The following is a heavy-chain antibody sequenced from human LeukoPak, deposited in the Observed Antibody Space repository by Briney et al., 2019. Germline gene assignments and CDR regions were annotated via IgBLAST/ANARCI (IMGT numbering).Heavy chain of an antibody. Sequence: SETLSLTCAVYGGSFSSYYWGWIRQPPGKGLEWIGSIYYSGSTYYNPSLKSRVTISVDTSKNQFSLKLSSVTAADTAVYYCARGNYGTDYWGQGTLVTVSS. V-gene: IGHV4-39*01. J-gene: IGHJ4*02. CDR3: ARGNYGTDY. CDR2: IYYSGST. D-gene: IGHD1-7*01. CDR1: GGSFSSYY.